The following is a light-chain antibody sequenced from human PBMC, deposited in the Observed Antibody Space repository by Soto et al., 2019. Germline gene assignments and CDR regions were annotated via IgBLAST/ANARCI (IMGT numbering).Light chain of an antibody. CDR3: RQYGSSSGFT. Sequence: EIVLTQSPGTLSLSPGERATLSCRASQNINSRYLAWYQQKPGQAPRLLIYGASSRATGIPDRFSGSGSGTEFTLTISNREAEDVAVYYCRQYGSSSGFTFGPGTKVDIK. CDR1: QNINSRY. V-gene: IGKV3-20*01. CDR2: GAS. J-gene: IGKJ3*01.